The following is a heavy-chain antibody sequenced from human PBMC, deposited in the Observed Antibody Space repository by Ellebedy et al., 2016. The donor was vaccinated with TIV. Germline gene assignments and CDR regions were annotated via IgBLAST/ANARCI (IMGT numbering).Heavy chain of an antibody. J-gene: IGHJ5*02. CDR2: INHSGST. V-gene: IGHV4-34*01. CDR3: ARQTPPYRIPAPEFDP. D-gene: IGHD6-6*01. CDR1: GGSFSGYY. Sequence: SETLSLXXAVYGGSFSGYYWSWIRQPPGKGLEWIGEINHSGSTNYNPSLKSRVTISVDTSKNQFSLKLSSVTAADTAVYYCARQTPPYRIPAPEFDPWGQGTLVTVSS.